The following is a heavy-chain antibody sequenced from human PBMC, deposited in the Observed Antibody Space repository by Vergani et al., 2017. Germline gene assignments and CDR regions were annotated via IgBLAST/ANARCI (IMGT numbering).Heavy chain of an antibody. Sequence: QLQLQESGPGLVKPSETLSLTCAVSGVSIKSRSYYWGWIRQSPGKGLEWIGSIYDNGNTYYNLSLKSRVAIYVDTSKNQVSLNLGSVTAADTAVYYCARNRAIELAGRMHYYYAIDVWGQGTTVTVSS. CDR3: ARNRAIELAGRMHYYYAIDV. V-gene: IGHV4-39*01. CDR1: GVSIKSRSYY. CDR2: IYDNGNT. D-gene: IGHD5-24*01. J-gene: IGHJ6*02.